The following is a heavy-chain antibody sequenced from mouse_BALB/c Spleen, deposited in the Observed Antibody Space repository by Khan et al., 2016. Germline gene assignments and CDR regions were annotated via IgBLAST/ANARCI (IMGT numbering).Heavy chain of an antibody. D-gene: IGHD2-14*01. V-gene: IGHV1-80*01. CDR2: IYPGDGDT. CDR1: GYAFSSYW. J-gene: IGHJ3*01. CDR3: ARKYDRYEAWFAY. Sequence: VQLQESGAELVRPGSSVKISCKASGYAFSSYWMNWVKQRPGQGLEWIGQIYPGDGDTNYNGKFKGKDTLTADKSFSTAYMQLSSLTAEDSAGDFCARKYDRYEAWFAYWGQGTLVTVSA.